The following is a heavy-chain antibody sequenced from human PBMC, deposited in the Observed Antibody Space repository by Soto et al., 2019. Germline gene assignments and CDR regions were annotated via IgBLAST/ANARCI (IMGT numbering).Heavy chain of an antibody. Sequence: GEALKISCKDSVYSFTSDWISWVRQMRGKGLEWMGRIDPSDSYTNYSPSFQGHVTISADKSISTAYLQWSSLKASDTAMYYCARHTSAIVVVPAAKGGMDVWGQGTTVTVSS. D-gene: IGHD2-2*01. CDR1: VYSFTSDW. CDR2: IDPSDSYT. J-gene: IGHJ6*02. V-gene: IGHV5-10-1*01. CDR3: ARHTSAIVVVPAAKGGMDV.